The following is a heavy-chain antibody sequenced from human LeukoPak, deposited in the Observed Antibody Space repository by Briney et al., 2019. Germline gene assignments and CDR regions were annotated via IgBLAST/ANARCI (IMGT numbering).Heavy chain of an antibody. D-gene: IGHD2-21*01. CDR1: GFTFSSYG. V-gene: IGHV3-30*02. CDR2: IRYDGSNE. J-gene: IGHJ1*01. Sequence: PGGSLRLSCAASGFTFSSYGMHWVRQAPGKGLEWMAFIRYDGSNEYYADSVKGRFTISRDNSKNTLYLQMNSLKAEDTAVYYCAKARGVVVTPQKYFQEWGQGTLVTVSS. CDR3: AKARGVVVTPQKYFQE.